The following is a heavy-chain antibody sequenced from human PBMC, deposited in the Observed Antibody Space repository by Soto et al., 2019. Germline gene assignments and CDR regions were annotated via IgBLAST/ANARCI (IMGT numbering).Heavy chain of an antibody. D-gene: IGHD3-22*01. CDR3: ARGLYANYYDSSGTLFDY. J-gene: IGHJ4*02. CDR2: ISSSSSYT. V-gene: IGHV3-11*06. CDR1: GFTFSDYY. Sequence: GGSLRLSCAASGFTFSDYYMSWIRQAPGKGLEWVSYISSSSSYTNYADSVKGRFTISRDNAKNSLYLQMNSLRAEDTAVYYCARGLYANYYDSSGTLFDYWGQGTLVTVSS.